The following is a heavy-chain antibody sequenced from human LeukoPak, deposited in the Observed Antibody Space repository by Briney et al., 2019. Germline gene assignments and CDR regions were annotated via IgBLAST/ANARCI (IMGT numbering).Heavy chain of an antibody. V-gene: IGHV4-59*10. J-gene: IGHJ4*02. CDR2: IYTSGST. CDR1: GGSFSGYY. Sequence: SETLSLTCAVYGGSFSGYYWSWIRQPAGKGLEWIGRIYTSGSTNYNPSLKSRVIMSVDTSKDQFSLKLSSLTAADTAVYYCARVVDRTAAGGEFDYWGQGALVTVSS. D-gene: IGHD6-13*01. CDR3: ARVVDRTAAGGEFDY.